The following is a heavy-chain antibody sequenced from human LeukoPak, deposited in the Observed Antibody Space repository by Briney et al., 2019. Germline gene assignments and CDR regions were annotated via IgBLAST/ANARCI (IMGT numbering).Heavy chain of an antibody. CDR2: IIPILGIA. CDR3: ARESITKYFDY. J-gene: IGHJ4*02. CDR1: GGTFSSYA. Sequence: GASVKVSCKASGGTFSSYAISWVRQAPGQGLEWMGRIIPILGIANYAQKFQGRVTITADKSTSTAYMELSSLRSEDTAVYYCARESITKYFDYWGQGTLVTVSS. D-gene: IGHD3-10*01. V-gene: IGHV1-69*04.